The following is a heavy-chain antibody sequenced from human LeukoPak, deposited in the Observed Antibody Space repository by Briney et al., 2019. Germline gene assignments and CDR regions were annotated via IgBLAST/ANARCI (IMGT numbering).Heavy chain of an antibody. V-gene: IGHV3-74*01. D-gene: IGHD1-7*01. J-gene: IGHJ5*02. CDR2: INSDGSST. Sequence: GGSLRLSCAASGFTFSSYWMHWVRQAPGKGLVWVSRINSDGSSTSYADSVKGRFTISRDNAKNTLYLQMNSLRAEDTAVYYCASYDDSNRNYGFDPWGQGTLVTVSS. CDR3: ASYDDSNRNYGFDP. CDR1: GFTFSSYW.